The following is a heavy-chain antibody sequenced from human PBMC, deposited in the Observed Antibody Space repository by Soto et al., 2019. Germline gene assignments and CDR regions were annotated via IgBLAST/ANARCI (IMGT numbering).Heavy chain of an antibody. J-gene: IGHJ6*03. Sequence: GGSLRLSCAASGFTFSSYGMHWVRQAPGKGLEWVAVIWYDGSNKYYADSVKDRFTISRDNSKNTLYLQMNSLRAEDTAVYYCARKGHRTYYDEGHLYYYYMDVWGKGTTVTVSS. CDR2: IWYDGSNK. CDR3: ARKGHRTYYDEGHLYYYYMDV. D-gene: IGHD1-26*01. V-gene: IGHV3-33*01. CDR1: GFTFSSYG.